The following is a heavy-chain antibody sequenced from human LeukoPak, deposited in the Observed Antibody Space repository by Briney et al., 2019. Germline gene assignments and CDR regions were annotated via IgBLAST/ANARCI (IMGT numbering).Heavy chain of an antibody. J-gene: IGHJ4*02. Sequence: GGSLRLSCAASGFTFDDYGMSWVRQAPGKGLEWVSGINWNGGTTRYADSVKGRFTISRDNAKNSLYLQMNSLRAEDTAVYYCARSSSSTLNFDYWGQGTLVTVSS. D-gene: IGHD6-6*01. CDR1: GFTFDDYG. CDR2: INWNGGTT. V-gene: IGHV3-20*04. CDR3: ARSSSSTLNFDY.